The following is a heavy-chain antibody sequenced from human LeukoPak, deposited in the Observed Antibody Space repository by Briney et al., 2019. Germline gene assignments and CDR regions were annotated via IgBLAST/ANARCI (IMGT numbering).Heavy chain of an antibody. D-gene: IGHD4-23*01. CDR3: ASLYDYGGNSDFDY. Sequence: GGSLRLSCAASGFAFSVYWMSWVRQAPGKGLEWVANIKQDGNEKYYVDSVKGRFTISRDNARNSLYLQMNSLRAEDTAVYYCASLYDYGGNSDFDYWGQGTLVAVSS. CDR1: GFAFSVYW. J-gene: IGHJ4*02. CDR2: IKQDGNEK. V-gene: IGHV3-7*01.